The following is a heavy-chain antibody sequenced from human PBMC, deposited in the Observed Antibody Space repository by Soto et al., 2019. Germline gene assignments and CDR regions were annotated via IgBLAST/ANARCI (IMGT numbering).Heavy chain of an antibody. V-gene: IGHV1-24*01. CDR1: GYTLTELA. Sequence: ASVKVSCKVSGYTLTELAMHWVRQAPGKGLEWMGGFDPEDGETIYAQKFQGRVTMTEDTSTDTAYMELSSLRSEDTAVYYCGREMAYCGGDCYYMDVWGQGTTVTVSS. CDR2: FDPEDGET. J-gene: IGHJ6*03. CDR3: GREMAYCGGDCYYMDV. D-gene: IGHD2-21*01.